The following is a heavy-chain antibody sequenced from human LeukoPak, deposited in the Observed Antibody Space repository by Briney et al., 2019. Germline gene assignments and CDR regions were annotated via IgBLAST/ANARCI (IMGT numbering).Heavy chain of an antibody. CDR1: GFTFSSYA. V-gene: IGHV3-23*01. Sequence: GGSLRLSCAASGFTFSSYAMSWVRQAPGKGLEWVSAISGSGGSTYYADSVKGRFTISRDNSKNTLYLQMNSLRAEDTALYYCAKRRIVGTTRDAFDIWGQGTMVTVSS. CDR2: ISGSGGST. D-gene: IGHD1-26*01. J-gene: IGHJ3*02. CDR3: AKRRIVGTTRDAFDI.